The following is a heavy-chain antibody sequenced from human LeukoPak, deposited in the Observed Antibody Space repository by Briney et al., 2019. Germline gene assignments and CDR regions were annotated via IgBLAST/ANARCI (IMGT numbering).Heavy chain of an antibody. CDR3: ARDRSGYCGGDCPTLDY. J-gene: IGHJ4*02. D-gene: IGHD2-21*01. Sequence: SVKVSCKASGGTFSSYAISWVRQAPGQGLEWMGGIIPIFGTANYAQKFQGRVTITADESTSTAYMELSSLRSEDTAVYYCARDRSGYCGGDCPTLDYWGQGTLVTVSS. CDR1: GGTFSSYA. V-gene: IGHV1-69*13. CDR2: IIPIFGTA.